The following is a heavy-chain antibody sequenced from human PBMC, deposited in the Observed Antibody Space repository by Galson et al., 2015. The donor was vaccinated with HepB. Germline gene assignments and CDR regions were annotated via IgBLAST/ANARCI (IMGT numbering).Heavy chain of an antibody. V-gene: IGHV5-10-1*01. CDR3: AREDYYDSRGYHRTNWRDP. Sequence: QSGAAVKKPRDSLWLSCKDTGYTFTSYWISWVRQMPGKGLEGMGRSDPTDSYSTYSPSFQAHVTISTDKSINTAYLQWNSLKAPDTAMYYCAREDYYDSRGYHRTNWRDPWGQGTLVTVSP. CDR2: SDPTDSYS. D-gene: IGHD3-22*01. CDR1: GYTFTSYW. J-gene: IGHJ5*02.